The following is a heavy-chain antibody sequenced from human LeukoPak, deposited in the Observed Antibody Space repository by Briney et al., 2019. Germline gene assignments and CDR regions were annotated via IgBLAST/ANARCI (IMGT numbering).Heavy chain of an antibody. D-gene: IGHD6-13*01. CDR2: IIPIFGTA. V-gene: IGHV1-69*13. Sequence: SVKVSCKASGGTFSSYAISWVRQAPGQGLEWMGGIIPIFGTANYAQKFQGRVTITADESTSTAYMELSSLRSEDTAVYYCARVAAAPDYYYGMDVWGQGTMVTVSS. J-gene: IGHJ6*02. CDR3: ARVAAAPDYYYGMDV. CDR1: GGTFSSYA.